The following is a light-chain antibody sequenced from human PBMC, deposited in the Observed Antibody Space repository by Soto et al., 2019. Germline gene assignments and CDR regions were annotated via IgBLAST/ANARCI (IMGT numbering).Light chain of an antibody. CDR3: QQYGSSPRT. J-gene: IGKJ1*01. Sequence: DIVMTQSPATLSLSPGDSATLSCRTSQNVSNNLAWYQQKPGQAPRLLIYGASTKATDTPARFSGSGSGTDFTLTISRLEPEDFAVYYCQQYGSSPRTFGQGTKVDIK. CDR1: QNVSNN. V-gene: IGKV3-20*01. CDR2: GAS.